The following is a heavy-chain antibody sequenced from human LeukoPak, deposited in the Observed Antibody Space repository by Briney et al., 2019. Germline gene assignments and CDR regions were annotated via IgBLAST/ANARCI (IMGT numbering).Heavy chain of an antibody. V-gene: IGHV1-69*04. D-gene: IGHD3-3*01. J-gene: IGHJ4*02. CDR1: GGTFSSYA. CDR2: IIPILGIA. Sequence: SVKVSCKASGGTFSSYAISWVRQAPGQGLEWMGRIIPILGIANYAQKFQGRVTITADKSTSTAYMELSSLRSEDTAVYYCAREGFWSGYPNTNDYWGQGTLVTVSS. CDR3: AREGFWSGYPNTNDY.